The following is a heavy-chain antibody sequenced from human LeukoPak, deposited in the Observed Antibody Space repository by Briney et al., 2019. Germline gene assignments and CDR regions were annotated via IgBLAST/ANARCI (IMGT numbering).Heavy chain of an antibody. J-gene: IGHJ4*02. CDR2: ISSSSSYI. V-gene: IGHV3-21*01. CDR1: GFTFSSYS. Sequence: GGTLRLSCAASGFTFSSYSMNWVRQAPGKGLEWVSSISSSSSYIYYADSVKGRFTISRDNAKNSLYLQMNSLRAEDTAVYYCARDKYSSSWYEIDYWGQGTLVTVSS. CDR3: ARDKYSSSWYEIDY. D-gene: IGHD6-13*01.